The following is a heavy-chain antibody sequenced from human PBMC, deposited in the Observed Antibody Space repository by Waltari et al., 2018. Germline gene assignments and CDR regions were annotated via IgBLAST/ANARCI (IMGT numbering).Heavy chain of an antibody. J-gene: IGHJ4*02. D-gene: IGHD3-16*01. Sequence: QVQLQESGPGLVKPSETLSLTRTVSGGSISSYYWSWIRQPPGKGLEWIGYIYYSGSTNYNPSLKSRVTISVDTSKNQFSLKLSSVTAADTAVYYCARSYVEMATMIDYWGQGTLVTVSS. CDR1: GGSISSYY. CDR2: IYYSGST. V-gene: IGHV4-59*01. CDR3: ARSYVEMATMIDY.